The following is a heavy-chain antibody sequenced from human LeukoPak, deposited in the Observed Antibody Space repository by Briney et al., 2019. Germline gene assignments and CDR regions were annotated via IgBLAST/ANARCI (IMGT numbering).Heavy chain of an antibody. CDR1: GYTFTYRH. CDR2: ITPFNGNT. D-gene: IGHD3-22*01. Sequence: ASVKVSCKASGYTFTYRHLHWVRQAPGQALEWMGWITPFNGNTNYAQKFQDRVTITRDRSMSTAFMELSSLRSEDTAMHYCAEGPNSSGYVYWGQGTLVTVSS. J-gene: IGHJ4*02. CDR3: AEGPNSSGYVY. V-gene: IGHV1-45*02.